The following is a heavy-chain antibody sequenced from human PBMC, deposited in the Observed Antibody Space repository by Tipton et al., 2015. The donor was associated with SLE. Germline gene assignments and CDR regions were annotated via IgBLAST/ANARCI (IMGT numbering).Heavy chain of an antibody. CDR3: ARSRIGLGYNYDMDV. V-gene: IGHV4-31*03. CDR2: IYYSGST. J-gene: IGHJ6*03. D-gene: IGHD1-1*01. Sequence: GLVKPSETLFLTCTVSGGSISSGGYYWSWIRQHPGKGLEWIGYIYYSGSTYYNPSLRSRVTISVDTSKNQSSLKLSSVTAADTAVYYCARSRIGLGYNYDMDVWGKGTTVTVSS. CDR1: GGSISSGGYY.